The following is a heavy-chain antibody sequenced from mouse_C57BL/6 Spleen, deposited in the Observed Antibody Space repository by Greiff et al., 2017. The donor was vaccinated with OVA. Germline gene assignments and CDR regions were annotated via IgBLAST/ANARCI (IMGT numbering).Heavy chain of an antibody. CDR2: ISYSGST. Sequence: EVQGVESGPGMVKPSQSLSLTCTVTGYSITSGYDWHWIRHFPGNKLEWMGYISYSGSTNYNPSLKSRISITHDTSKNHFFLKLNSVTTEDTATYYCARGGHYYGSSYYFDYWGQGTTLTVSS. CDR3: ARGGHYYGSSYYFDY. J-gene: IGHJ2*01. V-gene: IGHV3-1*01. D-gene: IGHD1-1*01. CDR1: GYSITSGYD.